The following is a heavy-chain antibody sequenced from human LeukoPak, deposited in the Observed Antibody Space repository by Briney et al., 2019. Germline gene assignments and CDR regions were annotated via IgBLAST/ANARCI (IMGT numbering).Heavy chain of an antibody. CDR1: GFPFNSYT. D-gene: IGHD2-15*01. CDR2: ISGSGGST. J-gene: IGHJ3*02. CDR3: AKDWWGYCSGGSCRYPDAFDI. V-gene: IGHV3-23*01. Sequence: GGSLRLSCAASGFPFNSYTMNWVRQAPGKGLEWVSAISGSGGSTYYADSVKGRFTISRDNSKNTLYLQMNSLRAEDTAVYYCAKDWWGYCSGGSCRYPDAFDIWGQGTMVTVSS.